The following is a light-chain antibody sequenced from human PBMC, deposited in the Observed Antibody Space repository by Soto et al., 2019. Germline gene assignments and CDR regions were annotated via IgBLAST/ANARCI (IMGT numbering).Light chain of an antibody. V-gene: IGLV2-14*01. Sequence: QSALTQPASVSGSPGQSITISCTGTSSDVGGYNYVSWYQQHPGKAPKLMIYDVSNRPSGVSNRFSGSKSGNTASLTISGLKAEDESNYICSADTRSRTLYVSGTGTKGTV. CDR3: SADTRSRTLYV. CDR1: SSDVGGYNY. CDR2: DVS. J-gene: IGLJ1*01.